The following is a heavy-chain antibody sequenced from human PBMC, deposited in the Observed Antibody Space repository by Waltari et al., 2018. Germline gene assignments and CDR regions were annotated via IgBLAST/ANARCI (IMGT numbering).Heavy chain of an antibody. V-gene: IGHV3-53*01. CDR3: ARAGLGSPLQWLQLLDS. Sequence: EVQLVESGGGLIQPGASLRLSCAASGFTLNNNYMSWVRQAPGKGMEWVSGIYAGSGGTFYAESVTVRFTISRDHSKNTLYLDLNRLTAEDTAVYYCARAGLGSPLQWLQLLDSWGRGTLVTVSS. CDR2: IYAGSGGT. J-gene: IGHJ4*02. D-gene: IGHD5-12*01. CDR1: GFTLNNNY.